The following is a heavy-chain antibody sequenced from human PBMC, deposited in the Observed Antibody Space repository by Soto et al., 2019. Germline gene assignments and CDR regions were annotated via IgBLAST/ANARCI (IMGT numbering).Heavy chain of an antibody. V-gene: IGHV3-23*01. CDR3: AKGAVSFYKLVSYYCYMDV. Sequence: GGSLRLSSAASGFSFSSHCMSWVRQAPGKGLEWVSIISGGGSDTYYADSVKGRFSISRDNSKNTLYLQMNSLRAEDTAVYYCAKGAVSFYKLVSYYCYMDVWGKGTTVTVSS. CDR1: GFSFSSHC. D-gene: IGHD3-10*01. J-gene: IGHJ6*03. CDR2: ISGGGSDT.